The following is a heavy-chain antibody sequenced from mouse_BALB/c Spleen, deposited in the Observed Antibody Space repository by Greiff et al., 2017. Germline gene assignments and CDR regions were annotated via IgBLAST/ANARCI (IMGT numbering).Heavy chain of an antibody. CDR2: ISTGSGGT. V-gene: IGHV1-54*03. Sequence: QVQLQQSGADLVRPGASVKLSCTASGYTFTNYYMDWVHQTPGQGLEWIGVISTGSGGTNYNDKFKGKGTLTTDKSSSTAYLQLSSLTSDDSAVYFCARSDFYEGYAMDYWGQGTSGTVSS. J-gene: IGHJ4*01. CDR1: GYTFTNYY. D-gene: IGHD2-12*01. CDR3: ARSDFYEGYAMDY.